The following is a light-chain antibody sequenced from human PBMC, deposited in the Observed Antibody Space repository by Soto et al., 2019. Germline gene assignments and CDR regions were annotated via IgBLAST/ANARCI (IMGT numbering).Light chain of an antibody. Sequence: QSALTQPASVSGSPGQSITISCAGTSTDVGSYYLVSWYQQHPGKAPRLLIFEVNKRPPGVSNRFSGSKSGNTASLTISGLRAEDEADYYCCSSTPSATYVFGTGTKVTV. J-gene: IGLJ1*01. CDR1: STDVGSYYL. V-gene: IGLV2-23*02. CDR2: EVN. CDR3: CSSTPSATYV.